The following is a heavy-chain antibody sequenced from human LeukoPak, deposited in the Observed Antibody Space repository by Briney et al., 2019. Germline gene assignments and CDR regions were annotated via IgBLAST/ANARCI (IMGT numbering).Heavy chain of an antibody. D-gene: IGHD3-22*01. CDR3: AIVEYYYDSSGYYGYAFDI. Sequence: PSQTLSLTCTVSGGSISSGGYYWSWIRQHPGKGLEWIGYIYYSGSTYYNPSLKSRVTISVGTSKNQFSLKLSSVTAADTAVYYCAIVEYYYDSSGYYGYAFDIWGQGTMVTVSS. V-gene: IGHV4-31*03. CDR2: IYYSGST. J-gene: IGHJ3*02. CDR1: GGSISSGGYY.